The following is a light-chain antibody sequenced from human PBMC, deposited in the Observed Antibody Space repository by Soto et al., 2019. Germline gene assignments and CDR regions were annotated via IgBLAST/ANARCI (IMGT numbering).Light chain of an antibody. CDR2: GAS. CDR1: QSVSSY. CDR3: QQRSNWPIT. Sequence: EIVLTQSPGTLSLSPGERATLSCRASQSVSSYLAWYQQKPGQAPRLLMYGASSRATGIPARFSGSGSGTDFTLTISSLESEDFAVYYCQQRSNWPITFGQGTRLEI. J-gene: IGKJ5*01. V-gene: IGKV3-11*01.